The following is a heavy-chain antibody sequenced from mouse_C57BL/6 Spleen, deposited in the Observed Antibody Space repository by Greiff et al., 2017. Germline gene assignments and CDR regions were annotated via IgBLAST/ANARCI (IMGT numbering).Heavy chain of an antibody. CDR1: GYAFSSSW. CDR3: ARGWLLPMDY. D-gene: IGHD2-3*01. Sequence: QVQLQQSGPELVKPGASVKISCKASGYAFSSSWMNWVKQRPGKGLEWIGRIYPGDGDTNYNGKFKGKATLTADKSSSTAYMQLSSLTSEDSAVYFCARGWLLPMDYWGQGTSVTVSS. CDR2: IYPGDGDT. V-gene: IGHV1-82*01. J-gene: IGHJ4*01.